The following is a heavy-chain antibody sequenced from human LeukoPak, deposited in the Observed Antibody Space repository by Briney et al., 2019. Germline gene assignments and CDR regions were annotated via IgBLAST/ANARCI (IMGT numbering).Heavy chain of an antibody. V-gene: IGHV3-66*02. CDR1: GFTVSSNY. J-gene: IGHJ6*02. CDR2: IYSGGST. CDR3: ARASAMDV. Sequence: GGSLGLSCAASGFTVSSNYMTWVRQAPGKGLERVSLIYSGGSTYYADSVKGRFTISRDNSKNTLYLQMNSLRAEDTAVYYCARASAMDVWGQGATVTVSS.